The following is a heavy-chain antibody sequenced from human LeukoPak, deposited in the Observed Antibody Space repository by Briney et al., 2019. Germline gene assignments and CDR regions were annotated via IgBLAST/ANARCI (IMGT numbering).Heavy chain of an antibody. D-gene: IGHD3-22*01. Sequence: GGSLRLSCAASGFTFRNYWMSWVRQAPGKGLEWVANIKQDGSEKYYVDSVEGRFTISRDNAKNSLYLQMNSLRAEDTAVYYCARGRPHYYDTSVPSYYFDYWGQGTLVTVSS. CDR2: IKQDGSEK. V-gene: IGHV3-7*01. CDR3: ARGRPHYYDTSVPSYYFDY. J-gene: IGHJ4*02. CDR1: GFTFRNYW.